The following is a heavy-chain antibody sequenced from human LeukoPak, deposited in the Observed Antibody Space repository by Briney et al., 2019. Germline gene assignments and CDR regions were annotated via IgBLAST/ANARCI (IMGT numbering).Heavy chain of an antibody. CDR1: GGSFSGYY. V-gene: IGHV4-59*01. J-gene: IGHJ4*02. Sequence: SETLSLTCAVYGGSFSGYYWSWIRQPPGKGLEWIGYIYDSGSTNYNPSLKSRVTISVDTSKNQFSLKLSSVTAADTAVYYCARGGEDYYDSSGYRPPLDYWGQGTLVTVSS. CDR3: ARGGEDYYDSSGYRPPLDY. CDR2: IYDSGST. D-gene: IGHD3-22*01.